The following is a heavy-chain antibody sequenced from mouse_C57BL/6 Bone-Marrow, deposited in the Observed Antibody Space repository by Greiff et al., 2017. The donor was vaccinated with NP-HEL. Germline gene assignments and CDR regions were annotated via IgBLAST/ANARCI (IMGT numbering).Heavy chain of an antibody. Sequence: EVKLVESGGGLVQPGGSMKLSCVASGFTFSNYWMNWVRQSPEKGLEWVAQIRLKSDNYATHYAESVKGRFTISRDDSKSSVYLQMNNIRAEDTGIYYCTGIYYYGSRPYYFDYWGQGTTLTVSS. CDR3: TGIYYYGSRPYYFDY. CDR2: IRLKSDNYAT. V-gene: IGHV6-3*01. CDR1: GFTFSNYW. J-gene: IGHJ2*01. D-gene: IGHD1-1*01.